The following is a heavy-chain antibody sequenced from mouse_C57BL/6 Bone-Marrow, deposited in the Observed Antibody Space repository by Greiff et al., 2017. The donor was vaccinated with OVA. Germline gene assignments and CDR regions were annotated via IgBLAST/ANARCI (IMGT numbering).Heavy chain of an antibody. D-gene: IGHD1-1*01. Sequence: DVHLVESGGDLVKPGGSLKLSCAASGFTFSSYGMSWVRQTPDKRLEWVATISSGGSYTYYPDSVKGRFTISRDNAKNTLYLQMSSLKSEDTAMYYCALTYYGSKKDYYAMDYWGQGTSVTVSS. CDR3: ALTYYGSKKDYYAMDY. CDR2: ISSGGSYT. V-gene: IGHV5-6*01. CDR1: GFTFSSYG. J-gene: IGHJ4*01.